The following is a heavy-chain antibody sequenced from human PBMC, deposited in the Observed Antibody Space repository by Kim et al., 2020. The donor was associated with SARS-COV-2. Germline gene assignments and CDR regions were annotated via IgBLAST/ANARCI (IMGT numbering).Heavy chain of an antibody. CDR1: GFTFSSYA. CDR3: AKEGWQQQLGSGYYYGMDV. Sequence: GGSLRLSCAASGFTFSSYAMSWVRQAPGKGLEWVSAISGSGGSTYYADSVKGRFTISRDNSKNTLYLQMNSLRAEDTAVYYCAKEGWQQQLGSGYYYGMDVWGQGTTVTVSS. CDR2: ISGSGGST. D-gene: IGHD6-13*01. J-gene: IGHJ6*02. V-gene: IGHV3-23*01.